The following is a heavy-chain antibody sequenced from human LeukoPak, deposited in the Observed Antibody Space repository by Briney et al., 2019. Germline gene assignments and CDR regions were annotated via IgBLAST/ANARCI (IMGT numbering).Heavy chain of an antibody. V-gene: IGHV3-13*01. CDR1: GFTLTNYA. J-gene: IGHJ4*02. Sequence: LSGGSLRLSCATSGFTLTNYAMHWVRQPAGGGLEWVSALGTAGDTFYPGSVKGRFSISRDNAKKSLFLQMNSLRVEDTAIYYCARQSTPHGNFDYWGQGTLVTVSS. CDR2: LGTAGDT. D-gene: IGHD5-24*01. CDR3: ARQSTPHGNFDY.